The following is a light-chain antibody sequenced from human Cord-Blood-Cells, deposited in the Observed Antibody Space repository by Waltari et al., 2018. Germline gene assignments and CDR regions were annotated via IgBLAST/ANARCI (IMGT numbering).Light chain of an antibody. J-gene: IGLJ3*02. CDR1: SIDVGGYNY. Sequence: QSALTQPASVSGSPGQSIPISCTGTSIDVGGYNYVSWYQQHPGKAPNLTIYDVSNRPSRVSNRFSGSKSGNTASQTISGLQAEDEADYYCSAYTSSSTLVFGGGTKLTVL. CDR3: SAYTSSSTLV. V-gene: IGLV2-14*03. CDR2: DVS.